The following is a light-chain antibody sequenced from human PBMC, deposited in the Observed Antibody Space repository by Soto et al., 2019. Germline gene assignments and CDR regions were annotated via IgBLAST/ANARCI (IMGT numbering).Light chain of an antibody. CDR1: QSVSSY. Sequence: EIVLTQSPATLSLSPGERATLSCRASQSVSSYLAWYQQKPGQAPRLLIYDASTRATGIPARFGGSGSVTDFTLTISALEFEDSAVYYCQQRSNWPSITFGQGTRLEIK. V-gene: IGKV3-11*01. J-gene: IGKJ5*01. CDR2: DAS. CDR3: QQRSNWPSIT.